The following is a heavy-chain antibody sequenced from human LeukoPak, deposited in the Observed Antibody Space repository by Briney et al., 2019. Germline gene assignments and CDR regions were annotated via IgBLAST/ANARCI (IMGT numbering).Heavy chain of an antibody. Sequence: PGGSLRLSCAASGFTFSSYAMGWVRQAPGKGLEWVSAISGSGGSTYYADSVKGRFTISRDNAKNTLYLQMNSLRAEDTALYYCASGYCSGGSCHTTNSPFDYWGRGTLVTVSS. CDR2: ISGSGGST. CDR3: ASGYCSGGSCHTTNSPFDY. V-gene: IGHV3-23*01. J-gene: IGHJ4*02. D-gene: IGHD2-15*01. CDR1: GFTFSSYA.